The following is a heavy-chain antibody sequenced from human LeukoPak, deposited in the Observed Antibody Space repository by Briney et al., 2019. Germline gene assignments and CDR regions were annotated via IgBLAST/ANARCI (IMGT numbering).Heavy chain of an antibody. CDR3: ATESRFSGYYYVVSFDY. D-gene: IGHD3-22*01. V-gene: IGHV1-69*05. J-gene: IGHJ4*02. CDR2: IIPIFGTA. Sequence: SVKVSCKASGGTFSSYAISWVRQAPGQGLEWMGGIIPIFGTANYAQKFQGRVTITTDESTSTAYMELSSLRSEDTAVYYCATESRFSGYYYVVSFDYWGQGTLVAVSS. CDR1: GGTFSSYA.